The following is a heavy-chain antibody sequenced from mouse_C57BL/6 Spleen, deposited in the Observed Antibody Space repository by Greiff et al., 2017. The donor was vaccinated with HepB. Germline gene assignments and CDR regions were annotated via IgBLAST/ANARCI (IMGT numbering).Heavy chain of an antibody. CDR2: ISSGSSTI. Sequence: EVQGVESGGGLVKPGGSLKLSCAASGFTFSDYGMHWVRQAPEKGLEWVAYISSGSSTIYYADTVKGRFTISRDNAKNTLFRQMTSLRSEDTAMYYCAKGGYNSYYYAMDYWGQGTSVTVSS. J-gene: IGHJ4*01. V-gene: IGHV5-17*01. CDR3: AKGGYNSYYYAMDY. D-gene: IGHD1-3*01. CDR1: GFTFSDYG.